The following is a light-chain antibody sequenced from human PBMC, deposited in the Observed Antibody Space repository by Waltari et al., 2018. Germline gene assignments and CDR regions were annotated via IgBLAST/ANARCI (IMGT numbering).Light chain of an antibody. J-gene: IGLJ1*01. Sequence: QSVLTQPPSASGAPGQRVTISCSGSSSNIGSNPVNWYQQLPGTAPKLLIYSNNQRPSGVPDRFSAAKSGTSESLAISGLQSEDEADYYCATWDNRLNGYVFGTGTKVSVL. CDR2: SNN. CDR1: SSNIGSNP. CDR3: ATWDNRLNGYV. V-gene: IGLV1-44*01.